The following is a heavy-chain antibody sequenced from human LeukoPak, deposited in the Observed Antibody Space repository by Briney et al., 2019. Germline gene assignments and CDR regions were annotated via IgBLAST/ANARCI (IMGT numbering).Heavy chain of an antibody. V-gene: IGHV3-15*01. CDR2: IKSKTDGGTT. Sequence: PGGSLRLSCAASGFTFSNAWMSWVRQAPGKGLEWVGRIKSKTDGGTTDYAAPVKGRFTISRDDSKNTLYLQMNSLKTEDTAVYYCTTPLTPGYCSSTSCYNVYWGQGTLVTVSS. J-gene: IGHJ4*02. D-gene: IGHD2-2*02. CDR1: GFTFSNAW. CDR3: TTPLTPGYCSSTSCYNVY.